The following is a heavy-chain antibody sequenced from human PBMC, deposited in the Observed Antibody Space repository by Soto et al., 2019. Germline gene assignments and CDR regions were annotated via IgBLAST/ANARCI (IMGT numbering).Heavy chain of an antibody. CDR3: ARLGEMMVRDF. Sequence: QVHLVQSAAELGKPGASVKVSCKTSGYTFTAFYIHWVRQAPGQGLEWMGWISPNSGGTDYARKFQGRVSMTSDTSTDTVYLEMHRLTSDDSALYYCARLGEMMVRDFWGEGTLVTVSS. D-gene: IGHD3-10*01. CDR2: ISPNSGGT. CDR1: GYTFTAFY. J-gene: IGHJ4*02. V-gene: IGHV1-2*02.